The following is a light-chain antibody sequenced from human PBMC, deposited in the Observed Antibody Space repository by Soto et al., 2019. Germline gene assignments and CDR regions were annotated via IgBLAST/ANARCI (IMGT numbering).Light chain of an antibody. CDR2: EVT. Sequence: QSVLTQPPSASGSPGQSVTISCTGTSRDVGAYNYVSWYQQHPGTAPKLIIYEVTKRPSGVPDRFSGSKSGNTASLTVSGLQAEDEADYYCSSYAGSNIFVFATGTKLTVL. V-gene: IGLV2-8*01. J-gene: IGLJ1*01. CDR3: SSYAGSNIFV. CDR1: SRDVGAYNY.